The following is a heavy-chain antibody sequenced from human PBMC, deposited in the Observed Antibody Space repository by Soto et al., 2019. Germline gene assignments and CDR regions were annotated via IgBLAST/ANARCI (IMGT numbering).Heavy chain of an antibody. V-gene: IGHV4-39*01. Sequence: SETLSLTCTVSGGSISSSSYYWGWIRQPPGKGLEWIGSIYYSGSTYYNPSLKSRVTISVDTSKNQFSLKLSSVTAADTAVYYCARPRYSSSWYDAVDIWGQGTMVTVSS. D-gene: IGHD6-13*01. CDR1: GGSISSSSYY. J-gene: IGHJ3*02. CDR3: ARPRYSSSWYDAVDI. CDR2: IYYSGST.